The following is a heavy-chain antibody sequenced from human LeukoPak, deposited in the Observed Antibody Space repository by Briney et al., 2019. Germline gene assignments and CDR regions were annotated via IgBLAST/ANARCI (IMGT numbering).Heavy chain of an antibody. D-gene: IGHD3-9*01. Sequence: GGSLRLSCAASGFTFSSFWMSWVRQAPGKGLEWGANIKEDGREKYYVDSVKGRFTVSRDNAKNSLYLQMNSLRAEDTAVYYCARDHYFAQDYWGQRTLVTVSS. J-gene: IGHJ4*02. CDR3: ARDHYFAQDY. V-gene: IGHV3-7*03. CDR1: GFTFSSFW. CDR2: IKEDGREK.